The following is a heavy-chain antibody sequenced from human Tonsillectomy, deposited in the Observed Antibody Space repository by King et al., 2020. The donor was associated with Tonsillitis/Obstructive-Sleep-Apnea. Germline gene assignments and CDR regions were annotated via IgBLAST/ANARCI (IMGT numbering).Heavy chain of an antibody. V-gene: IGHV3-30*18. J-gene: IGHJ3*02. CDR2: ISYDGSNK. D-gene: IGHD5-24*01. Sequence: VQLVESGGGVVQPGRSLRLSCAASGFTFSSYGMDWVRQAPGKGLEWGAVISYDGSNKYYSDSVKGRFTISRDNSKNTLYLQMNSLRPEDTAVYYCAKVQFGGTDAVPAFDIWGQGTMVTVSS. CDR3: AKVQFGGTDAVPAFDI. CDR1: GFTFSSYG.